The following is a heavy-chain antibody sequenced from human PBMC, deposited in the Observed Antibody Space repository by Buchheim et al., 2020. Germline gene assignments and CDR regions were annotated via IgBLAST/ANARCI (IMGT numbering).Heavy chain of an antibody. J-gene: IGHJ4*02. CDR3: ARQSDYYDDSGYLAYFDY. V-gene: IGHV4-39*01. CDR1: GGSTNSGSYY. CDR2: IYYSGTT. D-gene: IGHD3-22*01. Sequence: LQLQESGPGLVKPSETLSLTCSVSGGSTNSGSYYWGWIRQPPGKGLEWIGNIYYSGTTYYTPSLKSRVTISVDTSKNPFSLKLSSVTAADTAVYYCARQSDYYDDSGYLAYFDYWGQGTL.